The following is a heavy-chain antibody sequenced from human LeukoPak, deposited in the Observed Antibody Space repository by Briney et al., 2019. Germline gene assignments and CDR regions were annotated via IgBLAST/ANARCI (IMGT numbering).Heavy chain of an antibody. D-gene: IGHD6-19*01. J-gene: IGHJ3*02. CDR3: ARDRAVAGTEAFDI. CDR2: IYYSGST. Sequence: SQTLSLTCTVSGGPISSGGYYWSWIRQHPGKGLEWIGYIYYSGSTYYNPSLKSRVTISVDTSKNQFSLKLSSVTAADTAVYYCARDRAVAGTEAFDIWGQGTMVTVSS. CDR1: GGPISSGGYY. V-gene: IGHV4-31*03.